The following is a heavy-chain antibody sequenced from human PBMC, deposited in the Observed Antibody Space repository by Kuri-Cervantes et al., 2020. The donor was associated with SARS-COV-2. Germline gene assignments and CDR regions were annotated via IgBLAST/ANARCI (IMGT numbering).Heavy chain of an antibody. Sequence: LRLSCTVSGGSISSGSYYWSWIRQPAGKGLEWIGYIYTSGSTNYNPSLKSRVIISVDTSKNQFSLKLSSVTAADTAVYYCARGGQLWSNNWFDPWGQGTLVTVSS. CDR2: IYTSGST. CDR1: GGSISSGSYY. D-gene: IGHD5-18*01. CDR3: ARGGQLWSNNWFDP. V-gene: IGHV4-61*09. J-gene: IGHJ5*02.